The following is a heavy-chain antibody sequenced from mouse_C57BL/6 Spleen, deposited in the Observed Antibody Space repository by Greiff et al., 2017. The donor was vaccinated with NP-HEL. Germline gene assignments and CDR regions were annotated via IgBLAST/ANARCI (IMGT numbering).Heavy chain of an antibody. Sequence: EVQLQQSGPELVKPGASVKISCKASGYSFTGYYMNWVKQSPEKSLEWIGEINPSTGGNTYNQKFKAKATLTVDKSSSTAYMQLKSLTSEDSAVYYCASPYYYGSSPDVWGTGTTVTVSS. CDR2: INPSTGGN. V-gene: IGHV1-42*01. J-gene: IGHJ1*03. CDR1: GYSFTGYY. D-gene: IGHD1-1*01. CDR3: ASPYYYGSSPDV.